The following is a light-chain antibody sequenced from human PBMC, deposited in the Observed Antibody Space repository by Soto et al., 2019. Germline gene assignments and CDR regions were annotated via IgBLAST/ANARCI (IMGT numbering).Light chain of an antibody. CDR3: QQSYNSPIT. V-gene: IGKV1-39*01. CDR2: AAS. Sequence: DIQMTQSPSSLSASVGDRFTITCRASQSISYYLNWYQQTPGMAPKVLIYAASNLQSGVPSRFSGSGSGTDFTLTISSLQPEDFVTYYCQQSYNSPITFGQGTRLEIK. J-gene: IGKJ5*01. CDR1: QSISYY.